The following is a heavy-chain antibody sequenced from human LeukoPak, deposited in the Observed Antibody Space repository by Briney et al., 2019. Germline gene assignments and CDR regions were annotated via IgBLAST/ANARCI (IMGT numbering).Heavy chain of an antibody. CDR3: AKGQEYVWGSYRYNEGPYFDY. J-gene: IGHJ4*02. D-gene: IGHD3-16*02. Sequence: GGSLRLSCAASRVIFSNYGFHWVRQVPGKGLEWVAVISYDGSNKHYVDSVNGRFTISRDNSKNTLYLEMNSLRAEDTAVYYCAKGQEYVWGSYRYNEGPYFDYWGQGTLVTVSS. CDR2: ISYDGSNK. CDR1: RVIFSNYG. V-gene: IGHV3-30*18.